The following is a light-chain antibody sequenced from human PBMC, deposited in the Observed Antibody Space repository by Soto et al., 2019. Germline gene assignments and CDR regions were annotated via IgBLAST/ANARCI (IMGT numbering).Light chain of an antibody. CDR2: GAS. CDR3: QRYGSSQWT. J-gene: IGKJ1*01. CDR1: QTISSSY. Sequence: EMVLTQSPGTLSLSPGERATLSCRASQTISSSYLSWYQQKPGQSPRLLIYGASSRATCILDRFSGSGSATDVTLLIRRLEPEDFAAYYCQRYGSSQWTFGEGTKVVVK. V-gene: IGKV3-20*01.